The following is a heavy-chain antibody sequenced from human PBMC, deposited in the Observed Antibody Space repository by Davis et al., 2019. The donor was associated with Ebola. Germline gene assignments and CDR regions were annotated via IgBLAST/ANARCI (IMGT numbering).Heavy chain of an antibody. CDR3: AKGSIAVALFDY. CDR2: IRSKANSYAT. Sequence: GESLKISCAASGFTFSGSAMHWVRQASGKGLEWVGRIRSKANSYATAYAASVKGRFTISRDDSKNTLYLQMNSLRAEDTAVYYCAKGSIAVALFDYWGQGTLVTVSS. CDR1: GFTFSGSA. V-gene: IGHV3-73*01. J-gene: IGHJ4*02. D-gene: IGHD6-19*01.